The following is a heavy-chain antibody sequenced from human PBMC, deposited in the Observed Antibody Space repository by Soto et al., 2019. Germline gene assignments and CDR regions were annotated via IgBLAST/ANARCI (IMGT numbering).Heavy chain of an antibody. CDR1: GYSFTSYW. Sequence: GESLKISCKGSGYSFTSYWIGWVRQMPGKGLEWMGIIYPGDSDTRNSPSFQGQVTISADKSISTAYLQWSSLKASDTSMYYCARPSSYDFWSGYFDYWGQGTLVTVSS. CDR3: ARPSSYDFWSGYFDY. CDR2: IYPGDSDT. D-gene: IGHD3-3*01. V-gene: IGHV5-51*01. J-gene: IGHJ4*02.